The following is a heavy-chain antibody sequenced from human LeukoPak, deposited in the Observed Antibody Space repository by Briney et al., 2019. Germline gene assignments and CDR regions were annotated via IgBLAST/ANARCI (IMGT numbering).Heavy chain of an antibody. V-gene: IGHV1-18*01. CDR2: ISAYNGNT. CDR1: GYTFTSYG. J-gene: IGHJ3*02. Sequence: ASVKVSCKASGYTFTSYGISWVRQAPGQGLEWMGWISAYNGNTNYAQKLQGRVTMTTDTSTSTAYMELRSLRSDDTAVYYCARDWLGYCSSTSCYETVGPFDIWGQGTMVTVSS. D-gene: IGHD2-2*01. CDR3: ARDWLGYCSSTSCYETVGPFDI.